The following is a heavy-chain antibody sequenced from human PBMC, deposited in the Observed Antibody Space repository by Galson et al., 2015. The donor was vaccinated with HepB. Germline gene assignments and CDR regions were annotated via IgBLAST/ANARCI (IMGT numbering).Heavy chain of an antibody. CDR3: AREGGNPYGMDV. CDR2: INRDGSST. J-gene: IGHJ6*02. Sequence: SLRLSCAASGFTFSSYWMRWVRQAPGKGLVWVSRINRDGSSTSYADSVKGRFTISRDNAKNTLYLQMNSLRAEDTAVYYCAREGGNPYGMDVWGQGTTVTVSS. D-gene: IGHD3-16*01. CDR1: GFTFSSYW. V-gene: IGHV3-74*01.